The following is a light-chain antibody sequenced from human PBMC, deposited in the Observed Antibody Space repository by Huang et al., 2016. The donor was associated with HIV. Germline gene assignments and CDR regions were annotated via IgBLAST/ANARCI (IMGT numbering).Light chain of an antibody. CDR1: QNIGTF. Sequence: AIRMTQSPSSLSASTGDRVTITCRASQNIGTFLACYQQRPGRAPTLLIYDASTLHHGVPSGFSGSGSRTVFTLNIGCLQVEDAAIYYCQHSDGLSPLTFGGGTKVDLK. CDR2: DAS. V-gene: IGKV1-8*01. J-gene: IGKJ4*01. CDR3: QHSDGLSPLT.